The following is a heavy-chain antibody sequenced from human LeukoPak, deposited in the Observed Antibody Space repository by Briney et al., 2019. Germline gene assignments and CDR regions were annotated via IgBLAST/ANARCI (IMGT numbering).Heavy chain of an antibody. V-gene: IGHV3-23*01. Sequence: PGGSLRLSCAASEFTSSNYAMNWVRQAPGKGLEWVSIIGIYGVTTFHADSVKGRFTISRDNSKNTLYLQMNSLRAEDTAVYYCARGDGLPRRRYFDSWGQGTLVTVSS. J-gene: IGHJ4*02. D-gene: IGHD3/OR15-3a*01. CDR3: ARGDGLPRRRYFDS. CDR2: IGIYGVTT. CDR1: EFTSSNYA.